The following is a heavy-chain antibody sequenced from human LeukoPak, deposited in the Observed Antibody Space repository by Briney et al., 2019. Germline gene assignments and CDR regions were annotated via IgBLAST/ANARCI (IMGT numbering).Heavy chain of an antibody. CDR3: ARLFGGVTIFDY. V-gene: IGHV3-7*03. Sequence: GGSLRLSCAASGFTFRSFWMSWVRQAPGKGLERVATINPDGSVTYYVDSVKGRFTISRDNAGNSLYLQMNSLRADGTAAYFCARLFGGVTIFDYWGQGNMVTVCS. D-gene: IGHD3-3*01. CDR2: INPDGSVT. J-gene: IGHJ4*02. CDR1: GFTFRSFW.